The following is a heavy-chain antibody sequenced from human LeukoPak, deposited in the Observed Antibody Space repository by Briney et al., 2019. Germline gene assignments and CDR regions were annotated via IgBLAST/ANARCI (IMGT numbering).Heavy chain of an antibody. Sequence: KPSETLSLTCTVSGGSISSYYWSWIRQPPGKGLEWIGYIYTSGSTNCNPSLKSRVTISVDTSKNQFSLKLSSVTAADTAVYYCARRGSYYYYYMDVWGKGTTVTVSS. V-gene: IGHV4-4*09. J-gene: IGHJ6*03. CDR1: GGSISSYY. CDR2: IYTSGST. D-gene: IGHD3-10*01. CDR3: ARRGSYYYYYMDV.